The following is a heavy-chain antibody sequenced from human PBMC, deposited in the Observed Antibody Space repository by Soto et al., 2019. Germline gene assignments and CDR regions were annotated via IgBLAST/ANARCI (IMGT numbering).Heavy chain of an antibody. Sequence: QVQLVQSGAEVKKPGSSVKVSCKASGGTFSSYAISWVRQAPGQGLEWMGGIIPIFGTANYAQKFQGRVTITADESTSTAYMELSSLRSEDTAVYYCARDRIAVAAQVGEQYFQHWGQGTLVTVPS. D-gene: IGHD6-19*01. CDR3: ARDRIAVAAQVGEQYFQH. J-gene: IGHJ1*01. CDR2: IIPIFGTA. CDR1: GGTFSSYA. V-gene: IGHV1-69*01.